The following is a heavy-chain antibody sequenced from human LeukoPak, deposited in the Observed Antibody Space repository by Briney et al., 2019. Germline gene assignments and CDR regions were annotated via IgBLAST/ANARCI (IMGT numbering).Heavy chain of an antibody. CDR2: IRYDESHK. D-gene: IGHD4-17*01. V-gene: IGHV3-30*02. J-gene: IGHJ5*02. CDR1: GFTFSGYG. Sequence: GGSLRLSCAASGFTFSGYGMHWVRQAPGKGLEWVAFIRYDESHKYYIDSVKGRFTISRDNSKNTLYLQMNSLRAEDTAVYYCARDSATVTSTSSWFDPWGLGTLVTVSS. CDR3: ARDSATVTSTSSWFDP.